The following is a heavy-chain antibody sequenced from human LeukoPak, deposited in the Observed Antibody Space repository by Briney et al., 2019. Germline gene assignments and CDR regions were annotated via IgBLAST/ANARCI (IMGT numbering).Heavy chain of an antibody. CDR1: GGSISSYY. Sequence: SETLSLTCTVSGGSISSYYWSWIRQPPGKGLEWIGYIYYSGSTNYNPSLKSRVTISVDTSKNQFSLKLSSLTAADTAVYYCARDSGSYYSPYYYYYMDVWGKGTTVTVSS. J-gene: IGHJ6*03. V-gene: IGHV4-59*12. CDR2: IYYSGST. D-gene: IGHD1-26*01. CDR3: ARDSGSYYSPYYYYYMDV.